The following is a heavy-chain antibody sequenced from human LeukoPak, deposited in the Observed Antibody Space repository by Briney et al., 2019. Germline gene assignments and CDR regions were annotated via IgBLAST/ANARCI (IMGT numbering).Heavy chain of an antibody. CDR3: ARGTI. CDR1: GFTFSSYA. V-gene: IGHV3-30*04. J-gene: IGHJ3*02. CDR2: ISYDGSNK. Sequence: QPGGSLRLSCAASGFTFSSYAMHWVRQAPGKGLEWVAVISYDGSNKYYADSVKGRFTISRDNSKNTLYLQMNSLRAEDTAVYYCARGTIWGQGTMVTVSS.